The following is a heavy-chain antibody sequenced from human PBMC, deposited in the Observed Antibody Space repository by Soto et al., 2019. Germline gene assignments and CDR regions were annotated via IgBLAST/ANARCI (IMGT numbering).Heavy chain of an antibody. CDR1: GYTFTSYG. J-gene: IGHJ6*02. Sequence: QIQLMQSGAEVKKPGASVKVSCKASGYTFTSYGIHWVRQAPGQRLEWTGWINAGNGNTKYSEKFQGRVTITRDTSASTGYLEVRSLRSEDTAFYYCARDPNDSSAYYHHYYYGMDVWGQGTTVTVSS. V-gene: IGHV1-3*01. CDR3: ARDPNDSSAYYHHYYYGMDV. CDR2: INAGNGNT. D-gene: IGHD3-22*01.